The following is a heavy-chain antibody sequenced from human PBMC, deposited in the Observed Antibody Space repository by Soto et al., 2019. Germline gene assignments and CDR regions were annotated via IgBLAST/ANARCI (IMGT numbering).Heavy chain of an antibody. CDR3: ARVKAGVVY. V-gene: IGHV4-30-4*01. D-gene: IGHD6-13*01. CDR1: GGSISSGDYF. CDR2: IYYSGST. J-gene: IGHJ4*02. Sequence: SETLSLTCTVSGGSISSGDYFWSWIRQPPGKGLEWIGYIYYSGSTYYNQSLKSRVTISVDTSKNQFSLKLSSVTAADTAVYYCARVKAGVVYWGQGTLVTVSS.